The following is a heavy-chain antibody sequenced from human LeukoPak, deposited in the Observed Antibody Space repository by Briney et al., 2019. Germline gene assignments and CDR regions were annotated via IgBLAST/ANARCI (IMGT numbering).Heavy chain of an antibody. V-gene: IGHV3-66*01. D-gene: IGHD2-8*02. CDR3: AREGLSTGGYFDY. Sequence: GGSLRLSCAASGFTFSSYWMSWVRQAPGKGLEWVSVIYSGGSTYYADSVGGRFTISRDTSKNTLYLQMNSLRAEDTAVYYCAREGLSTGGYFDYWGQGSLVTVSS. CDR2: IYSGGST. J-gene: IGHJ4*02. CDR1: GFTFSSYW.